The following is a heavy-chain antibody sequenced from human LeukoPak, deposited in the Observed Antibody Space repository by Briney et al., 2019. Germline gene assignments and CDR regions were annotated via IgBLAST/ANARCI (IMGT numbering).Heavy chain of an antibody. CDR2: IIPIFGTA. Sequence: ASVKVACKASGGTFSSYAISWVRQAPGQGLEWMGGIIPIFGTANYAQKFQGRVTITADKSTSTAYMELSSLRSEDTAVYYCASPPPRRGYSYGYDAFDIWGQGTMVTVYS. J-gene: IGHJ3*02. CDR1: GGTFSSYA. D-gene: IGHD5-18*01. V-gene: IGHV1-69*06. CDR3: ASPPPRRGYSYGYDAFDI.